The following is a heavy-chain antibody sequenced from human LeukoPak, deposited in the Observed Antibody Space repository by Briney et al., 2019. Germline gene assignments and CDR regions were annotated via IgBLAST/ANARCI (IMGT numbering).Heavy chain of an antibody. CDR2: ISWDGGST. CDR1: GFTFDDYT. CDR3: AKGANGRAFYYYYYMDV. V-gene: IGHV3-43*01. Sequence: PGGSLRLSCAASGFTFDDYTMHWVHQAPGKGLEWVSLISWDGGSTYYADSVKGRFTISRDNSKNSLYLQMNSPRTEDTALYYCAKGANGRAFYYYYYMDVWGKGTTVTVSS. J-gene: IGHJ6*03.